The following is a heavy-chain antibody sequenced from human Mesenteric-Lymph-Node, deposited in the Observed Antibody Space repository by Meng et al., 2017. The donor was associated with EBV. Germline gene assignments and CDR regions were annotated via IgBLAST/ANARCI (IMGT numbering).Heavy chain of an antibody. V-gene: IGHV4-39*07. CDR1: GGSIEGSDYY. D-gene: IGHD3-9*01. CDR3: ARDDILTGYQTSGMDV. CDR2: ITYSGNT. Sequence: QLYRKGSGPGLVKPSESLSLTCTLSGGSIEGSDYYWGWIRQSPGKGLEWLGSITYSGNTYYNPSLKSRVTISVDTSRNQFSLKLSSVTAADTAVYYCARDDILTGYQTSGMDVWAQGTTVTVSS. J-gene: IGHJ6*02.